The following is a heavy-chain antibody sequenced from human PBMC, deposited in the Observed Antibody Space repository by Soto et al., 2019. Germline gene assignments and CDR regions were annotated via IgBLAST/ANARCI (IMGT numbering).Heavy chain of an antibody. CDR2: IHYSGST. V-gene: IGHV4-39*01. Sequence: HLQLQESGPGLVKPSETLSLTCTVSGDSISSTSYYWGWIRQPPGKGPEWIVSIHYSGSTYHNPSLMSRVTISVDTSKNQFSLTLTSVTAADTAVYYCVTSGYDFDFDYWGQGTLVTVSS. D-gene: IGHD5-12*01. J-gene: IGHJ4*02. CDR3: VTSGYDFDFDY. CDR1: GDSISSTSYY.